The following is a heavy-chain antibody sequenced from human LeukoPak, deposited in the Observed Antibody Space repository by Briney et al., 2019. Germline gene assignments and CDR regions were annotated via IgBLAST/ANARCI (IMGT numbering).Heavy chain of an antibody. CDR2: IYTSGST. V-gene: IGHV4-61*09. CDR3: ARRPGWLNSAWFDP. D-gene: IGHD5-12*01. J-gene: IGHJ5*02. CDR1: GGSISSGSYY. Sequence: SETLSLTCTVSGGSISSGSYYWNWNRQPAGKGLEWIGHIYTSGSTNYDPSLKSRVTIAMDTSKNHFSLKLSSVTAADTAVYYCARRPGWLNSAWFDPWGQGTLVTVSS.